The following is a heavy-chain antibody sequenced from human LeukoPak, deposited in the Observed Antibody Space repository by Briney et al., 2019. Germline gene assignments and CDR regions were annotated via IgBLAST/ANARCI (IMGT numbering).Heavy chain of an antibody. J-gene: IGHJ4*02. Sequence: PSETLSLTCAVYGGSFSGYYWSWIRQPPGKGLEWLAEINHSGSTNYNPSLKSRVTISVEKSKNHFSLKLSTVTAADTAVYYCARVLGGRLGELSPHYFVYWGQGTLVSV. D-gene: IGHD3-16*02. V-gene: IGHV4-34*01. CDR3: ARVLGGRLGELSPHYFVY. CDR2: INHSGST. CDR1: GGSFSGYY.